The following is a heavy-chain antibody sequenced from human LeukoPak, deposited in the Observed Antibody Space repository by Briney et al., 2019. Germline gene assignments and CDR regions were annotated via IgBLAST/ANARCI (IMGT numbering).Heavy chain of an antibody. V-gene: IGHV1-2*02. J-gene: IGHJ4*02. CDR3: ARGKEYSSSWYDY. CDR1: GYTFTGYY. CDR2: INPNSGGT. Sequence: GASVKVSCKASGYTFTGYYMHWVRQAPGQELEWMGWINPNSGGTNYAQKFQGRVTMTRDTSISTAYMELSRLRYDDTAVYYCARGKEYSSSWYDYWGQGTLVTVSS. D-gene: IGHD6-13*01.